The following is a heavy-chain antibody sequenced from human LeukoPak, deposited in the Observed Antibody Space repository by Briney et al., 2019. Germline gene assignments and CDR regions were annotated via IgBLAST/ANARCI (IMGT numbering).Heavy chain of an antibody. Sequence: GGSLRLSCAASGFTFSSYSMNWVRQAPGKGLEWVSYISSSDNTIHYADSVKGRFTISRDNAKNSLYLEMNSLRDEDTAVYYCARVHRGYSYGRLDYWGQGTLVTVSS. V-gene: IGHV3-48*02. CDR3: ARVHRGYSYGRLDY. J-gene: IGHJ4*02. CDR1: GFTFSSYS. D-gene: IGHD5-18*01. CDR2: ISSSDNTI.